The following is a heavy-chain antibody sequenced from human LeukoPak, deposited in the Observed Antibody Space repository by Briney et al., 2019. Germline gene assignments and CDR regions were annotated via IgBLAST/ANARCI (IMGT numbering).Heavy chain of an antibody. D-gene: IGHD3-22*01. J-gene: IGHJ4*02. CDR2: IYHSGSS. V-gene: IGHV4-38-2*02. CDR3: AREHYYDSTAYLH. Sequence: SETLSLTCTVSGYSITSGYYWGWIRQPPGKGLEWIGSIYHSGSSYYNPSLKSRVSISVDTSKNQFFLELSSVTAADTAIYYCAREHYYDSTAYLHWGQGTLVTVSS. CDR1: GYSITSGYY.